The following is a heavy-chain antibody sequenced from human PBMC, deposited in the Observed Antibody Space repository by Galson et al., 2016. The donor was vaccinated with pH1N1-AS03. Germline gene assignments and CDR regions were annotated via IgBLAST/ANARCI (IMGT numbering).Heavy chain of an antibody. J-gene: IGHJ4*02. CDR2: ISNSGTT. CDR1: GASISSYY. D-gene: IGHD6-19*01. V-gene: IGHV4-59*01. Sequence: SETLSLTCTVSGASISSYYWTWIRQAPGKGLEWIGYISNSGTTNYNPSLKSRVTISVVTSKNQFSLMVKSITAADTAVYYCASAERPGIAVAPFDYWGQGTLVTVSS. CDR3: ASAERPGIAVAPFDY.